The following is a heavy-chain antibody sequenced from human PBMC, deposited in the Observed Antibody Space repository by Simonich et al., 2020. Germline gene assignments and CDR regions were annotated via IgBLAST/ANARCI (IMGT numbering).Heavy chain of an antibody. D-gene: IGHD2-15*01. CDR1: GYTFTSYD. V-gene: IGHV1-8*03. CDR2: MNPNSGNT. J-gene: IGHJ4*02. CDR3: ARGRGGMSRGYVDY. Sequence: QVQLVQSGAEVKKPGASVKVSCKASGYTFTSYDINWVREATGQGLEWMGWMNPNSGNTGYAQKFQGRVTITRNTSISKAYMELRRLRSGDTAVDYCARGRGGMSRGYVDYWGQGTLVTVSS.